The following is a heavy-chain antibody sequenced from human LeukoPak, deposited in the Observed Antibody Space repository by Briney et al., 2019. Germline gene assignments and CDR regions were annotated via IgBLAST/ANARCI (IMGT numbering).Heavy chain of an antibody. CDR2: ISSTSSTM. CDR1: GFTLSDYY. Sequence: GGSLRLSCAASGFTLSDYYMNWVRQAPGKGLEWVSYISSTSSTMYYADSVKGRFTISRDNAKNSLYLQMNSLRVEDTAVYYCVRDKGNGWFDPWGQGTLVTVSS. J-gene: IGHJ5*02. V-gene: IGHV3-48*01. D-gene: IGHD2-8*01. CDR3: VRDKGNGWFDP.